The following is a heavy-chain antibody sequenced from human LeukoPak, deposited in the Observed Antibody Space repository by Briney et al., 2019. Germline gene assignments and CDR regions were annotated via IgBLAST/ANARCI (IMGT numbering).Heavy chain of an antibody. V-gene: IGHV5-51*01. CDR2: IYPGDSHT. CDR1: GYSFTSYW. Sequence: GESLKISCKGSGYSFTSYWIGWVRPMPGKGLEWTGIIYPGDSHTRYSPSFQGQATISADKSISTGNLQWSSLKASDTAMYYCARLLSITIFGLDYWGQGTLVTVSS. D-gene: IGHD3-3*01. J-gene: IGHJ4*02. CDR3: ARLLSITIFGLDY.